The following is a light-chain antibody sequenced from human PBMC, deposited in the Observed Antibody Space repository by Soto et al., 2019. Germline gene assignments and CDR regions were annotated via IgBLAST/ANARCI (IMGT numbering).Light chain of an antibody. J-gene: IGKJ1*01. CDR1: QSISSW. CDR3: QQYNSYSPWT. Sequence: DIQMTKSPSTLSASVGDRVTITCRASQSISSWLAWYQQKPWKAPKLMIYDASSLESGGPSRFSGSGSCTEFSLTISSLQPDDFATYYCQQYNSYSPWTFGQGTKVEIK. V-gene: IGKV1-5*01. CDR2: DAS.